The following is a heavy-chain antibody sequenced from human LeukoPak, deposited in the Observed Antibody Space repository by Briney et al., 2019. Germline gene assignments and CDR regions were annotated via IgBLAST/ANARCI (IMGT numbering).Heavy chain of an antibody. V-gene: IGHV4-59*08. D-gene: IGHD3-10*01. Sequence: SETLSLTCTVSGGSISSYYWSWIRQPPGKGLEWIGYIYYSGSTNYNPSLKSRVTISVDTSKNQFSLKLSSVTAADTAVYYCARHESGPRNIDAFDIWGQGTMVTVSS. CDR2: IYYSGST. CDR3: ARHESGPRNIDAFDI. CDR1: GGSISSYY. J-gene: IGHJ3*02.